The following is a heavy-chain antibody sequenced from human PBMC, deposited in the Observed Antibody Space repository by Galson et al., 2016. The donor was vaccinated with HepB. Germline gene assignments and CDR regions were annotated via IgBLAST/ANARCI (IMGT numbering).Heavy chain of an antibody. J-gene: IGHJ4*02. CDR2: VYYSGST. Sequence: ETLSLTCTVSGGSISSSHYYCGWIRQPPGKGLEWIGNVYYSGSTYYNPSPKSRVTISVDTSKNQFSLKLTSVTAADTAVYYCATYLGGIVRASDYWGQGTLVTVSS. V-gene: IGHV4-39*01. D-gene: IGHD1-26*01. CDR3: ATYLGGIVRASDY. CDR1: GGSISSSHYY.